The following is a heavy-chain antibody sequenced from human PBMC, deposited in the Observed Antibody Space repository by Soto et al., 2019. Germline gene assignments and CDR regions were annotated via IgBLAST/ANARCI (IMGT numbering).Heavy chain of an antibody. V-gene: IGHV4-39*07. CDR2: INYSGST. CDR1: GGSISSSSYF. J-gene: IGHJ3*02. CDR3: ARGGYYDSSGYYRAFDI. Sequence: PSETMSLTCTVSGGSISSSSYFWCCIRQPPGKWLEWIGSINYSGSTYYNPSLKSRVTLSVDTSKNQFSLKLSSVTAADTAVYYCARGGYYDSSGYYRAFDIWGQGTMVT. D-gene: IGHD3-22*01.